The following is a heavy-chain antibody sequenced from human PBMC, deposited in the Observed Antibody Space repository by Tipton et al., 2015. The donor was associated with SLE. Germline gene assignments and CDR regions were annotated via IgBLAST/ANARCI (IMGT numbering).Heavy chain of an antibody. J-gene: IGHJ4*02. CDR3: ASRSGGSRGDY. CDR2: IYYSGST. Sequence: LRLSCTVSGGSISSSSYYWGWIRQPPGKGLEWIGSIYYSGSTYYNPSLKSRVTISVDTSKNQFSLKLSSVTAADTAVYYCASRSGGSRGDYWGQGTLVTVSS. D-gene: IGHD2-15*01. CDR1: GGSISSSSYY. V-gene: IGHV4-39*01.